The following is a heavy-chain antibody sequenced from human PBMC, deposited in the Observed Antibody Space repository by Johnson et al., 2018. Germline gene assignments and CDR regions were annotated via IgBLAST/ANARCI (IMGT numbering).Heavy chain of an antibody. J-gene: IGHJ3*02. CDR3: AKDRYSGSYLGGAFDI. CDR2: IRGTGGNT. CDR1: GFTFSSYA. V-gene: IGHV3-23*01. D-gene: IGHD1-26*01. Sequence: VQSGGSLRLSCAASGFTFSSYAINWVRQTPGKGLEWVSAIRGTGGNTYYADSVNGRFSISRDNSKNTVYLQMNRLRAEDPAVYYCAKDRYSGSYLGGAFDIWGQGTMVTVSS.